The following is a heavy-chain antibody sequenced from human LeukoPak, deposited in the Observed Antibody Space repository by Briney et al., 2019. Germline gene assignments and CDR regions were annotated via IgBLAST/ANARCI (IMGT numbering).Heavy chain of an antibody. D-gene: IGHD3-10*01. Sequence: GWSLRLSCAASGFTFSSYGMNWVRQAPGKGLEGVAFIRYDGSNKYYADSVKGRFIISRDNSKNTLYLQMNSLRAEDTAVYYCAYGRGSGSFCQDYGGHGTLVTVSS. CDR1: GFTFSSYG. J-gene: IGHJ4*01. V-gene: IGHV3-30*02. CDR3: AYGRGSGSFCQDY. CDR2: IRYDGSNK.